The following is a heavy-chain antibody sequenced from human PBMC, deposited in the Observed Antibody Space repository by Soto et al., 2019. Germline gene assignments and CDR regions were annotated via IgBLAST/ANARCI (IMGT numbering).Heavy chain of an antibody. CDR1: GFTFSSYG. CDR2: SSATGAGT. CDR3: AKDRREGGNYGFYSDF. Sequence: EVQLLESGGGLVQPGGSLRLSYAASGFTFSSYGMTWVRQAPGKGLEWVSFSSATGAGTYYADSVEGRFTISRDNSKNTLYLQMTCLRADDTAVYYCAKDRREGGNYGFYSDFWGQGALVIVSS. J-gene: IGHJ4*02. V-gene: IGHV3-23*01. D-gene: IGHD1-7*01.